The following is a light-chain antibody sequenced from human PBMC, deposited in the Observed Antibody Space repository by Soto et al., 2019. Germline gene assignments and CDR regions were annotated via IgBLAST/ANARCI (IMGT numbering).Light chain of an antibody. CDR3: QQYNNWSPLT. CDR2: GAS. CDR1: QSVSSN. V-gene: IGKV3-15*01. J-gene: IGKJ4*01. Sequence: EIVMTQSPATLSVSPGERATLSCRASQSVSSNLAWYQQKPGQAPRLLIYGASTRATGIPARFSGSGSGTEFTITISSLQSADFAVYYCQQYNNWSPLTFGGGTKVEIK.